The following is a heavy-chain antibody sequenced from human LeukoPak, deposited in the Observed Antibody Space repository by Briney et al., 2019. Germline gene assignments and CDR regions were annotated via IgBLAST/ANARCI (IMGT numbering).Heavy chain of an antibody. V-gene: IGHV3-21*01. CDR1: GFTFSSYS. CDR3: ARATIYADAFDI. Sequence: GGSLRLSCAASGFTFSSYSMNWVRQAPGKGLEWVSSISSSSSYIYYADSVKGRFTISRDNAKNSLYLQMNSLRAEDTAVYYCARATIYADAFDIWGQGTMVTVSS. CDR2: ISSSSSYI. J-gene: IGHJ3*02. D-gene: IGHD2/OR15-2a*01.